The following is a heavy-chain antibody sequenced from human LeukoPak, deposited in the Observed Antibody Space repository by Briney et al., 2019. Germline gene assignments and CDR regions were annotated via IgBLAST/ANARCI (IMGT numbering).Heavy chain of an antibody. CDR1: GGSFSGYY. J-gene: IGHJ6*03. CDR3: ARGRRLRFYMDV. V-gene: IGHV4-34*01. Sequence: SETLSLTCAVYGGSFSGYYWSWIRQPPGKGLEWIGEINHSGSTNYNPSLKSRVTISIDTSKSQFSLKLTSVTAADTGVYYCARGRRLRFYMDVWGKGTTVTVFS. D-gene: IGHD3-3*01. CDR2: INHSGST.